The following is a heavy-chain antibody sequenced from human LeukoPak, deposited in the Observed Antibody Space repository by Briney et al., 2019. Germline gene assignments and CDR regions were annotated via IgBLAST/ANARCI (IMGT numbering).Heavy chain of an antibody. V-gene: IGHV3-7*03. D-gene: IGHD2/OR15-2a*01. Sequence: GGSLRLSCAASGFSFSGYWMTWVRQAPGKGLEWVANIKEDGSEKYYADFVKGRFTISRDNAKNSLDLQMNSLRAEDTAVCYCARRGSTDYWGQGTLVTVSS. J-gene: IGHJ4*02. CDR2: IKEDGSEK. CDR3: ARRGSTDY. CDR1: GFSFSGYW.